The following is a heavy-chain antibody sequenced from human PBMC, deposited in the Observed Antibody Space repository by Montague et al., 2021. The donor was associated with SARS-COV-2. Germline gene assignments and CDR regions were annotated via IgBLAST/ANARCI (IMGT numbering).Heavy chain of an antibody. D-gene: IGHD4-17*01. J-gene: IGHJ4*02. CDR2: FYYSRNT. Sequence: SETLSLTCTVSGGSVRSSNDCWGWIRQPPGKGLDWIANFYYSRNTYYNPSLKSRVTISVDTSNNQLSLKLSSVTAADTAVYYCARGPKMYGELADYWGQGTLVTVSS. CDR3: ARGPKMYGELADY. V-gene: IGHV4-39*01. CDR1: GGSVRSSNDC.